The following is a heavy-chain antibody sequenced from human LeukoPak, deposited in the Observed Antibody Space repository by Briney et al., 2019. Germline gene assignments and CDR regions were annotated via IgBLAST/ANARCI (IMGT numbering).Heavy chain of an antibody. CDR2: IWYDGSNK. D-gene: IGHD6-19*01. CDR3: ARESSGWPDY. J-gene: IGHJ4*02. Sequence: GRSLRLSCAASGFTFSSYGMHWVRQAPGKRLEWVAVIWYDGSNKYYADSVKGRFTISRDNSKNTLYLQMNSLRAEDTAVYYCARESSGWPDYCGQGTLVTVSS. CDR1: GFTFSSYG. V-gene: IGHV3-33*01.